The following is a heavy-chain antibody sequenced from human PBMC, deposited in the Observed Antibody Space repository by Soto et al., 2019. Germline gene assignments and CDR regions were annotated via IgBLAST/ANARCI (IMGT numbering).Heavy chain of an antibody. CDR1: GFSLSTNEVG. V-gene: IGHV2-5*01. Sequence: SVPTLVNPTQSLTLTCTFSGFSLSTNEVGVGWIRQPPGKALEWLALIYGNDDARYSPSLKTRLTITKDTSKNQVVLTLTTVDPMDTATYYCARWYYYDSSGHYYHYFDPWGQGTLVTVSS. D-gene: IGHD3-22*01. CDR2: IYGNDDA. J-gene: IGHJ5*02. CDR3: ARWYYYDSSGHYYHYFDP.